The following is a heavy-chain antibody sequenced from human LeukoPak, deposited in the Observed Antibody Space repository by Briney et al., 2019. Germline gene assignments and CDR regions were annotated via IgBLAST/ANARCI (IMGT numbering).Heavy chain of an antibody. J-gene: IGHJ4*02. V-gene: IGHV4-39*07. CDR1: GGSISSGDYY. D-gene: IGHD2-15*01. CDR2: IYYSGST. Sequence: PSETLSLTCTVSGGSISSGDYYWSWIRQPPGKGLEWLGSIYYSGSTYYNPSLKSRVTILVDTSKNQFSLKLSSVTAADTAVYYCGRGPRWELPRNYFDYWGQGTMVTVSS. CDR3: GRGPRWELPRNYFDY.